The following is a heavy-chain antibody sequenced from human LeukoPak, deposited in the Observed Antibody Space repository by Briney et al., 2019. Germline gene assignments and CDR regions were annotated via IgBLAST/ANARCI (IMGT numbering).Heavy chain of an antibody. V-gene: IGHV4-38-2*02. CDR2: INYSEKP. CDR1: GYSIRSGYH. J-gene: IGHJ3*01. D-gene: IGHD6-19*01. Sequence: SETLSLTCSVSGYSIRSGYHWAWIRQPPGKGLEWIGSINYSEKPYYNPSLKSRVTISVDTSKNQFSLKLSSVTAADTAVYYCARETEKQWQYWGQGTTVSVSS. CDR3: ARETEKQWQY.